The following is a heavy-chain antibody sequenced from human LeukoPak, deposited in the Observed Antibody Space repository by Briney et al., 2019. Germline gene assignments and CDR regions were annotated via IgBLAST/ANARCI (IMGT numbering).Heavy chain of an antibody. D-gene: IGHD6-13*01. CDR3: ARDQSSSWFFDY. CDR2: IIPIFGTA. J-gene: IGHJ4*02. CDR1: GGTFSSYA. V-gene: IGHV1-69*13. Sequence: SVKVSCKASGGTFSSYAISWVRQAPGQGLEWMGGIIPIFGTANYAQKFQGRVTITADESTSTAYMELSSLKSEDTAVYYCARDQSSSWFFDYWGQGTLVTVSS.